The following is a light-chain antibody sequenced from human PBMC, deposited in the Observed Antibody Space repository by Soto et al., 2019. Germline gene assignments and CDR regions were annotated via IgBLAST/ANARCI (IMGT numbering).Light chain of an antibody. Sequence: IVLRQSPVIVSLSPGERASLSCRASQTVDNFLAWYQLKPGKAPRLLISGASSRATGIPDRFSGSGSGTDFTLTISRLEPEDFALYYCQHYVGGSPIAFGQGTRLE. CDR3: QHYVGGSPIA. V-gene: IGKV3-20*01. CDR1: QTVDNF. J-gene: IGKJ5*01. CDR2: GAS.